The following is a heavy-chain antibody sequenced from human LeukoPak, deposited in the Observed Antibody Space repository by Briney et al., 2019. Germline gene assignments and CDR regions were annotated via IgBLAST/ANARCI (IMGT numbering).Heavy chain of an antibody. CDR1: GGSISSSSYY. CDR2: IYYSGST. CDR3: ASGLGRCSSTSCYGGYFDY. J-gene: IGHJ4*02. D-gene: IGHD2-2*01. Sequence: TSETLSLTCTVSGGSISSSSYYWSWIRQPPGKGLEWIGYIYYSGSTNYNPSLKSRVTISVDTSKNQFSLKLSSVTAADTAVYYCASGLGRCSSTSCYGGYFDYWGQGTLVTVSS. V-gene: IGHV4-61*01.